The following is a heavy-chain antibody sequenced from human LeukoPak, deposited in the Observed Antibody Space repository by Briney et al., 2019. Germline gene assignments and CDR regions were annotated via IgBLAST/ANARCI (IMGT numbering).Heavy chain of an antibody. V-gene: IGHV3-53*01. CDR2: IYSGGST. J-gene: IGHJ4*02. CDR3: AKRPDRSYYDRTGYYYFDY. CDR1: GSTVSNNY. Sequence: PGGSLRLSCAASGSTVSNNYMSWVRQAREKGLEGVSVIYSGGSTYYADSVKGRFTISRDNSKNTLYLQMNRLRAEDPAVYYCAKRPDRSYYDRTGYYYFDYWGQGTLVTVSS. D-gene: IGHD3-22*01.